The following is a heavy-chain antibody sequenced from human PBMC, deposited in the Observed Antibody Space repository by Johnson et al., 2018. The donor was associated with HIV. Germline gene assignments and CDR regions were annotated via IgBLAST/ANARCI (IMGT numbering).Heavy chain of an antibody. CDR2: IYSGGST. CDR1: GFTFSSYD. D-gene: IGHD3-22*01. J-gene: IGHJ3*01. CDR3: AKESSYYYDNSGPY. Sequence: EQLVESGGGLVQPGGSLRLSCAASGFTFSSYDMHWVRQATGKGLEWVSIIYSGGSTYYTRSVKGRFTISRDNSKNMLFLQINSLRAEDTAVYYCAKESSYYYDNSGPYWGQGTMVTVSS. V-gene: IGHV3-66*01.